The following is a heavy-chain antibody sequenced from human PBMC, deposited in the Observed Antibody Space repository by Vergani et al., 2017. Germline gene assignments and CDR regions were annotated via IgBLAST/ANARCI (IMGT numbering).Heavy chain of an antibody. D-gene: IGHD2-2*01. CDR3: ASEGRDCSSTSCYVGAFRRGFDP. V-gene: IGHV1-18*01. CDR2: ISAYNGNT. J-gene: IGHJ5*02. CDR1: GYTFTSYG. Sequence: QVQLVQSGAEVKKPGASVKVSCKASGYTFTSYGISWVRQAPGQGLEWMGWISAYNGNTKYSQKFQGRVTITRDTSASTAYMELSSLRSEETAVYYCASEGRDCSSTSCYVGAFRRGFDPWGQGTLVTVSS.